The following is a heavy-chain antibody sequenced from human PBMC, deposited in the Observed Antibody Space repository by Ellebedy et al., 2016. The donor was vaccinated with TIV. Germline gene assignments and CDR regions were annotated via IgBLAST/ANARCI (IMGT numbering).Heavy chain of an antibody. D-gene: IGHD3-9*01. J-gene: IGHJ6*02. CDR1: GFTFSNYS. V-gene: IGHV3-21*01. CDR2: ISSSSSYI. CDR3: ARDTSRNYDMLTGYYTPYYYGMDV. Sequence: GGSLRLXCAASGFTFSNYSMNWVRQAPGKGLEWVSSISSSSSYIYYADSVKGRFIISRDNAKNSLYLQMNSLRAEDTAGYYCARDTSRNYDMLTGYYTPYYYGMDVWGQGTTVTVSS.